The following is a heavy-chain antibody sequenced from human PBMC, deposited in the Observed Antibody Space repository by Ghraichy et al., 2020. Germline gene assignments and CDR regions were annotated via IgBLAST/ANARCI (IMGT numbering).Heavy chain of an antibody. CDR1: GFTFSSYA. D-gene: IGHD3-10*01. CDR2: ISGSGGST. J-gene: IGHJ4*02. CDR3: AKDRGTTMVRGVIYYFDY. Sequence: GESLNISCAASGFTFSSYAMSWVRQGPGKGLEWVSAISGSGGSTYSADSVKGRFNISRDNSKNTRFLQMNSLRAEDTAVYYCAKDRGTTMVRGVIYYFDYCGWGTMVTVAS. V-gene: IGHV3-23*01.